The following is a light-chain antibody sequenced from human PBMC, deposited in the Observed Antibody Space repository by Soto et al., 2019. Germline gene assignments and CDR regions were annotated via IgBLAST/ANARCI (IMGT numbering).Light chain of an antibody. CDR1: QSVSNNY. CDR2: GAS. CDR3: QQYGSSYPWT. J-gene: IGKJ1*01. V-gene: IGKV3-20*01. Sequence: EMVLTQSPGTLSLSQRERATLSCRASQSVSNNYLAWYQQKPGQAPRLLIYGASSRATGIPDRFSGSGSGTDFTLTIRRLEPEDFAVYYCQQYGSSYPWTFGQGSMV.